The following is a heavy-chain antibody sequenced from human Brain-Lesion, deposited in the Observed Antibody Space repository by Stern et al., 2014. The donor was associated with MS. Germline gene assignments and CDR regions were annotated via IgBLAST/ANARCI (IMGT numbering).Heavy chain of an antibody. V-gene: IGHV4-39*01. CDR1: GGSITSSSYY. Sequence: QVQLLQPGPGLVKPSETLSLTCTVSGGSITSSSYYWGWIRQPPGRGLEYIGTVYYTGSTFYDPSLKSRVTISVDTSKNQAPRKLPSVTAADTAVYYCVRPDIMGTIWNWGQGTLVTVSS. J-gene: IGHJ4*02. CDR3: VRPDIMGTIWN. CDR2: VYYTGST. D-gene: IGHD1-26*01.